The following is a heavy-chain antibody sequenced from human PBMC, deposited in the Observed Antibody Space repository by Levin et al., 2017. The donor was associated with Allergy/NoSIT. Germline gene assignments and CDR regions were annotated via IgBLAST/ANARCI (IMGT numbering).Heavy chain of an antibody. D-gene: IGHD3/OR15-3a*01. CDR1: GGSIRGYY. CDR2: IYNSVTT. J-gene: IGHJ3*02. V-gene: IGHV4-59*01. Sequence: SETLSLTCTVFGGSIRGYYWGWIRQPPGKELEWIAYIYNSVTTNFTPSLKSRLSISVDTSRNQISLKLTSVTAADTAVYYCARLGPPGSYAFDIWGQGTMVTVSS. CDR3: ARLGPPGSYAFDI.